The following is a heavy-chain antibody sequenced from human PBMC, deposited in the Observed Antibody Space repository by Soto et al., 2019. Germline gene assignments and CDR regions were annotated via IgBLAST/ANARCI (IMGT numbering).Heavy chain of an antibody. V-gene: IGHV4-4*07. CDR1: GGSISSYY. CDR3: ARGEGRLVGTWFDP. D-gene: IGHD5-12*01. J-gene: IGHJ5*02. Sequence: QVQLQESGPGLVKPSETLSLTCTVSGGSISSYYWSWIRQPAGKGLEWIGRVYTSGSTNYNPSLRSRVTMSVDTSKTQFSLKLTSVTAADTAVYYCARGEGRLVGTWFDPWGQGTLVTVSS. CDR2: VYTSGST.